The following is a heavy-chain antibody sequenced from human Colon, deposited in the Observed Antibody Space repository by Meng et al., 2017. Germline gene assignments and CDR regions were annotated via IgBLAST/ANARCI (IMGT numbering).Heavy chain of an antibody. V-gene: IGHV4-31*03. CDR2: IYYTGNT. D-gene: IGHD5-18*01. Sequence: HGQPQESGPRRVKPSQTPSLTCTVSGGSNSSGGYYWTWIRQLPGKGLEWIGYIYYTGNTYYNPSLKSRLSLSIDRSQNQVSLKLSSVTAADTAMYYCAGGYRYDYWGQGTLVTVSS. J-gene: IGHJ4*02. CDR3: AGGYRYDY. CDR1: GGSNSSGGYY.